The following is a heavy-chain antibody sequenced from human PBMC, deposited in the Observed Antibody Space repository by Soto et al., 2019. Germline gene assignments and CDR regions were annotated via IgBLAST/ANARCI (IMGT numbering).Heavy chain of an antibody. D-gene: IGHD6-19*01. CDR2: IKSNIDGGTA. J-gene: IGHJ4*02. CDR1: GFSFSRAW. CDR3: TADSISGWADY. V-gene: IGHV3-15*07. Sequence: EVQLVESGGGLVKPGGSLRLSCAASGFSFSRAWMNWVRQAPGKGLEWVGRIKSNIDGGTADYAAPVKDRFSISRDDSTGTLFLQMNSLKTEDTGVYYCTADSISGWADYWGRGTLVTVSS.